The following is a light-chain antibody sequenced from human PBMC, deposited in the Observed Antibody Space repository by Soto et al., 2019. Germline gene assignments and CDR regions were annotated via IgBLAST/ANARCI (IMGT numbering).Light chain of an antibody. CDR1: SXNIGGNT. CDR2: SNN. Sequence: QSVLTQSPSASGTPGQRVTISCSESSXNIGGNTVNWYQQLPGTAPKLLIYSNNQRPSGVPDRFSGSKSGTSASLAISGLQSEDEADYYCAARDDSLNGYVFGTGTKVTVL. V-gene: IGLV1-44*01. CDR3: AARDDSLNGYV. J-gene: IGLJ1*01.